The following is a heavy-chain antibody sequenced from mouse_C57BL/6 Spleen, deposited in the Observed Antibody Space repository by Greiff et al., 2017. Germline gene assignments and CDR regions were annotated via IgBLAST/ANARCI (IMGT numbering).Heavy chain of an antibody. CDR3: AREGYRAWFAY. J-gene: IGHJ3*01. Sequence: VQLQQPGAELVRPGSSVKLSCKASGYTFTSYWMHWVKQRPIQGLEWIGNIDPSDSETHYNQKFKDKATLTVDKSSSTAYMQLSSLTSEDSAVYYCAREGYRAWFAYWGQGTLVTVSA. V-gene: IGHV1-52*01. CDR1: GYTFTSYW. CDR2: IDPSDSET. D-gene: IGHD2-14*01.